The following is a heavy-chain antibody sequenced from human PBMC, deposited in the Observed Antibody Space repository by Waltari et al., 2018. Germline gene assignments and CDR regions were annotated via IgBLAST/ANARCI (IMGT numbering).Heavy chain of an antibody. CDR3: ARDYGSGSGAFDI. CDR2: IIPIFGTA. CDR1: GGTFSSYA. V-gene: IGHV1-69*08. Sequence: QVQLVQSGAEVNKPGSSVKVSCKASGGTFSSYAISWVRQAPGQGLEWMGRIIPIFGTANYAQKFQGRVKITADKSTSTAYMELSSLRSEDTAVYYCARDYGSGSGAFDIWGQGTMVTVSS. D-gene: IGHD3-10*01. J-gene: IGHJ3*02.